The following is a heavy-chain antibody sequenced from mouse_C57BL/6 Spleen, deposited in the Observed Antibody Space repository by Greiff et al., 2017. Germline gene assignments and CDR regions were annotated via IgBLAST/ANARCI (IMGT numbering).Heavy chain of an antibody. J-gene: IGHJ4*01. Sequence: QVQLQQSGAELVKPGASVKMSCKASGYTFTTYPIEWMKQNHGKSLEWIGNFHPYNDDTKYNEKFKGKATLTVEKSSSTVYLELSLLTSDDSDVYYCARGSSGVFYAMDYWGQGTSVTVSS. CDR1: GYTFTTYP. V-gene: IGHV1-47*01. CDR2: FHPYNDDT. CDR3: ARGSSGVFYAMDY. D-gene: IGHD1-3*01.